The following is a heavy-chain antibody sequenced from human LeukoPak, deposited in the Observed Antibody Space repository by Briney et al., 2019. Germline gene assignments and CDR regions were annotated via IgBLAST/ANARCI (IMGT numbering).Heavy chain of an antibody. CDR3: ARVGYSYGRVFYYYYYMDV. J-gene: IGHJ6*03. D-gene: IGHD5-18*01. CDR2: ISSSGSTI. Sequence: GGSLRLSCAASGFTFSDYYMSWIRQAPGKGLEWVSYISSSGSTIYYADSVKGRFTISRDNAKNSLYLQMNSLRAEDTAVYYCARVGYSYGRVFYYYYYMDVWGKGTTVTVSS. V-gene: IGHV3-11*04. CDR1: GFTFSDYY.